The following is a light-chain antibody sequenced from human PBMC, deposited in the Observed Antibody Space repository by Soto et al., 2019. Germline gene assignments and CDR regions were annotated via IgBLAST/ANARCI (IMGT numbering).Light chain of an antibody. CDR1: QSVSSSY. V-gene: IGKV3-20*01. Sequence: EIVLTQSPGTLSLSPGERATLSCRASQSVSSSYLAWYQHKPGQAPRLLIYGASSRATGIPDRFSGSGSGTDFTLTISRLEPADFAVYYCQQYGSSPHTFGQGTTLEIK. J-gene: IGKJ2*01. CDR2: GAS. CDR3: QQYGSSPHT.